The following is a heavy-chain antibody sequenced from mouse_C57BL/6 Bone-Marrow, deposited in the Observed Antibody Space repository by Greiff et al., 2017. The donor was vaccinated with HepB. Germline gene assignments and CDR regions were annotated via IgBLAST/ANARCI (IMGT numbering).Heavy chain of an antibody. Sequence: VQLQQSGAELVRPGASVKLSCTASGFNIKDDYMHWVKQRPEQGLEWIGWIDPENGDTEYASKFQGKATITADTSSNTAYLQLSSLTSEDTAVYYCTTTIRWYFDVWGTGTTVTVSS. D-gene: IGHD1-1*02. CDR3: TTTIRWYFDV. CDR1: GFNIKDDY. J-gene: IGHJ1*03. CDR2: IDPENGDT. V-gene: IGHV14-4*01.